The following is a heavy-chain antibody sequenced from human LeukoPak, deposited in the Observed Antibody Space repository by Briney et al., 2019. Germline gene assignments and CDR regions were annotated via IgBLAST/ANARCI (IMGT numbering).Heavy chain of an antibody. CDR1: GFTFSSYG. J-gene: IGHJ4*02. CDR3: AKVPTRYDPQPN. V-gene: IGHV3-30*18. CDR2: ISYDGSNK. Sequence: GGSLRLSCAASGFTFSSYGMHWVRQAPGKGLEWVAVISYDGSNKYYADSVKGRFTISRDNSKDTLYLQMNSLRAEDTAVYYCAKVPTRYDPQPNWGQGTLVTVSS. D-gene: IGHD5-12*01.